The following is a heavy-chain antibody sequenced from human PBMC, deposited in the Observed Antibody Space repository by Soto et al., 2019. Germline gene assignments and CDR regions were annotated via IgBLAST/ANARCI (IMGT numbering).Heavy chain of an antibody. CDR2: VDPNSGDT. V-gene: IGHV1-2*04. D-gene: IGHD3-9*01. CDR3: ARSGYFDWSTISYYYGLDV. CDR1: GYTFTDYY. J-gene: IGHJ6*02. Sequence: ASVKVSCKASGYTFTDYYIHWVRQAPGQGLEWMGWVDPNSGDTNYPQDFQGWVTMTRDTSISTAYMELTRLRSDDTAVYFCARSGYFDWSTISYYYGLDVWG.